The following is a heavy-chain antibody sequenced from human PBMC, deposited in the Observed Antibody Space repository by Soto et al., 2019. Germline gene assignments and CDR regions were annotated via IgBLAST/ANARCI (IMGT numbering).Heavy chain of an antibody. J-gene: IGHJ3*02. CDR2: IYYSGST. CDR3: AREFGGSFDI. Sequence: PSETLSLTCTVSGGSISSYYWSWIRQPPGKGLEWIGYIYYSGSTNYNPSLQSRVTISVDTSKNQFSLKLSSVTAADTAVYYCAREFGGSFDIWDRGTMVTVPS. V-gene: IGHV4-59*01. CDR1: GGSISSYY. D-gene: IGHD1-26*01.